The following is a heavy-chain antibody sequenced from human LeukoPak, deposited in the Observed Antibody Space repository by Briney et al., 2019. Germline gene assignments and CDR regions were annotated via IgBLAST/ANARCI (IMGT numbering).Heavy chain of an antibody. V-gene: IGHV3-21*01. D-gene: IGHD6-19*01. CDR3: ARDLDSSGWYGRGNYYYGMDV. CDR1: GFTFSSYS. J-gene: IGHJ6*02. Sequence: GGSLRLSCAASGFTFSSYSMNWVRQAPGKGLEWVSSISSSSSYIYYAGSVKGRFTISRDNAKNSLYLQMNSLRAEDTAVYYCARDLDSSGWYGRGNYYYGMDVWGQGTTVTVSS. CDR2: ISSSSSYI.